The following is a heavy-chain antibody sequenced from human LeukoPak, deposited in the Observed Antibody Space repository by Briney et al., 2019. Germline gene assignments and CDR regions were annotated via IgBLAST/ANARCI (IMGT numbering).Heavy chain of an antibody. D-gene: IGHD6-6*01. J-gene: IGHJ4*02. V-gene: IGHV3-30*18. CDR1: GFTFSSYG. CDR3: AKDGSIATRSLLY. Sequence: GGSLRLSCAASGFTFSSYGVHWVRQAPGKGLEWVAVISYDGSHKYYADSVKGRFTISRDNSKNTLYLQMNSLRAEDTAVYYCAKDGSIATRSLLYWGQGTLVTVSS. CDR2: ISYDGSHK.